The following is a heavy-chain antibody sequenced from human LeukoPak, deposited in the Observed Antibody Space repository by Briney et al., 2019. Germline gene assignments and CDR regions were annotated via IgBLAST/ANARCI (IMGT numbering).Heavy chain of an antibody. CDR1: GFTFSSYA. CDR3: ARGGILEYYYDSSGPNADY. J-gene: IGHJ4*02. D-gene: IGHD3-22*01. Sequence: PGRSLRLSCAASGFTFSSYAMHWVRQAPGKGLEWVAVISYDGSNKYYADSVKGRFTISRDNSKNTLYLQMNSLRAEDTAVYYCARGGILEYYYDSSGPNADYWGQGTLVTVSS. V-gene: IGHV3-30-3*01. CDR2: ISYDGSNK.